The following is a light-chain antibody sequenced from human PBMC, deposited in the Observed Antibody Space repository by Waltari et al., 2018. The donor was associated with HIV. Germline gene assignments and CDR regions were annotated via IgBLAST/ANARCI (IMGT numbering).Light chain of an antibody. V-gene: IGLV2-11*01. CDR2: DLT. CDR3: CSFAGSYTWL. J-gene: IGLJ2*01. Sequence: QSALTQPRSVSGSPGQSVTLSCTGTSSDIGGPTYVSWYQQLPGKVPKLMIYDLTKRPSGVPDRFSGSKSGNTASLTISGLQAEDEADYYCCSFAGSYTWLFGGGTKLTVL. CDR1: SSDIGGPTY.